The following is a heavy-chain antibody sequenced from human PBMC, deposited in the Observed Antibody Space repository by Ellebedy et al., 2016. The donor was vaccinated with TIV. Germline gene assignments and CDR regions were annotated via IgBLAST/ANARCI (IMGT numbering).Heavy chain of an antibody. D-gene: IGHD1-26*01. J-gene: IGHJ6*02. CDR3: ATVKRLGAYYYYYGIDV. V-gene: IGHV1-24*01. Sequence: ASVKVSCKVSVYTLTEFSMHWVRQAPGKGLEWMGGFDPEDGETIYAQKFQGRVTMTEDTSTDTAYMELSSLRSEDTAMYYCATVKRLGAYYYYYGIDVWGQGTTVTVSS. CDR1: VYTLTEFS. CDR2: FDPEDGET.